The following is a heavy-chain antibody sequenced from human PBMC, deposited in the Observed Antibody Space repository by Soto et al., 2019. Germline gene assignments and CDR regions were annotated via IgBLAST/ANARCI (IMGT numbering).Heavy chain of an antibody. V-gene: IGHV3-23*01. CDR2: ISGSGGRT. CDR3: AKYCAGTGGSDY. D-gene: IGHD3-10*01. J-gene: IGHJ4*02. CDR1: GFTFSSYA. Sequence: GGSLRLSCAASGFTFSSYAMSWVRQAPGKGLEWVSAISGSGGRTYYADSVKGRFTISRDSSKNTLYLQMNSLRAEDTAVYYCAKYCAGTGGSDYCGQGTQVTVSS.